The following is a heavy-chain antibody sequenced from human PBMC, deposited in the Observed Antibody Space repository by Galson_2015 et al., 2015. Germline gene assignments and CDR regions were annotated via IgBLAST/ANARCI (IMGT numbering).Heavy chain of an antibody. D-gene: IGHD5-18*01. J-gene: IGHJ4*02. V-gene: IGHV3-33*01. CDR1: GFTFSSYG. CDR3: ARDRIQLYDY. CDR2: IWYDGSNK. Sequence: SLRLSCAASGFTFSSYGMHWVRQAPGKGLEWVAVIWYDGSNKYYADSVKGRFTISRDNAKNSLYLQMNSLRAEDTAVYYCARDRIQLYDYWGQGTLVTVSS.